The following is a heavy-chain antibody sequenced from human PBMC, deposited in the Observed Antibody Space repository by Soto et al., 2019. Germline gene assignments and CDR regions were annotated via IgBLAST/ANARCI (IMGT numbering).Heavy chain of an antibody. J-gene: IGHJ3*02. CDR3: AREDYSSSKAFDI. CDR2: ITNSGSFV. V-gene: IGHV3-21*01. Sequence: GGSLRLSCEASGFSFRSYAINWVRQAPGKGLEWVSSITNSGSFVYYADSVKGRFTISRDNANDSLFLQLNRLRAEDTAIYFCAREDYSSSKAFDIWGQGTTVTVSS. D-gene: IGHD6-6*01. CDR1: GFSFRSYA.